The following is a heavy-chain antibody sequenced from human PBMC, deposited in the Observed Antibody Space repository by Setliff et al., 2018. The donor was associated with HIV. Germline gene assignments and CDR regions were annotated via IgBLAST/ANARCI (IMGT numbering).Heavy chain of an antibody. Sequence: ASVKVSCKASGYTFSIYDINWVRQATGQGLQWMGWMSPKCGNTGYARKFQGRVSMNRNTSISTAYMELSSLISEDTAVYYCARGRDGYKPEPFDSWGQGTLVTVS. V-gene: IGHV1-8*02. J-gene: IGHJ4*02. CDR1: GYTFSIYD. D-gene: IGHD5-12*01. CDR2: MSPKCGNT. CDR3: ARGRDGYKPEPFDS.